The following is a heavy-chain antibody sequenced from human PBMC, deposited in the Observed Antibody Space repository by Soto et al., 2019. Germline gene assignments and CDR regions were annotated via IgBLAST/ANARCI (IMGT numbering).Heavy chain of an antibody. CDR3: ARPHSSPELGYFDY. V-gene: IGHV1-2*04. Sequence: ASVKVSCKASGYTFTGYYMHWVRQAPGQGLEWMGWINPNSGGTNYAQKFQGWVTMTRDTSISTAYMELSRLRSDDTAVYYCARPHSSPELGYFDYWGQGTLVTVSS. D-gene: IGHD1-26*01. CDR2: INPNSGGT. J-gene: IGHJ4*02. CDR1: GYTFTGYY.